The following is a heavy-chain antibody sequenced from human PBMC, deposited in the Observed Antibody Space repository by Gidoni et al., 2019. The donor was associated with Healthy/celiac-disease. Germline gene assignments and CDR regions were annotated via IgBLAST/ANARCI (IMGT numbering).Heavy chain of an antibody. J-gene: IGHJ4*02. V-gene: IGHV4-31*03. CDR2: IYYSGST. CDR1: GGSISSGGYY. Sequence: QVQLQESGPGLVKPSQTLSLTCTVSGGSISSGGYYWSWIRQHPGKGLEWIGYIYYSGSTYYNPSLKSRVTISVDTSKNQFSLKLSSVTAADTAVYYCARATLNYGSPLYYFDYWGQGTLVTVSS. D-gene: IGHD4-17*01. CDR3: ARATLNYGSPLYYFDY.